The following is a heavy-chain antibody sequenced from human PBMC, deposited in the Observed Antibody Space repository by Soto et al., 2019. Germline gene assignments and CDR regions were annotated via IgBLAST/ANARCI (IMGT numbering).Heavy chain of an antibody. CDR2: IYHSGNT. Sequence: QVQLQESGPGLVKPSGTPSLTCAVSGGSISSSNWWSWVRQPPGKGLEWIGEIYHSGNTNYNPSLKSRVTMAVDKSWNQFSLKLSSVTAADTAVYYCARRWGEGRVDYWGQGTLVTVSS. D-gene: IGHD3-10*01. J-gene: IGHJ4*02. CDR1: GGSISSSNW. CDR3: ARRWGEGRVDY. V-gene: IGHV4-4*02.